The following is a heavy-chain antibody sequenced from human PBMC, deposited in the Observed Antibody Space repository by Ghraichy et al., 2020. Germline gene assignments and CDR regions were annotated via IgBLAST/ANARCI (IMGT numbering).Heavy chain of an antibody. CDR1: GYTFTSYD. Sequence: ASVKVSCKASGYTFTSYDINWVRQATGQGLEWMGWMNPNSGNTGYAQKFQGRVTMTRNTSISTAYMELSSLRSEDTAVYYCARDLRLNGVYGMDVWGQGTTVTVSS. D-gene: IGHD2-8*01. CDR3: ARDLRLNGVYGMDV. J-gene: IGHJ6*02. V-gene: IGHV1-8*01. CDR2: MNPNSGNT.